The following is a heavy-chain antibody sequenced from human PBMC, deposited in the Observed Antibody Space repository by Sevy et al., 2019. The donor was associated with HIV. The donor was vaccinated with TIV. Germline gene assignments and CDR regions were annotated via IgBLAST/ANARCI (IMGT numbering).Heavy chain of an antibody. V-gene: IGHV1-18*01. D-gene: IGHD3-22*01. Sequence: ASVKVSCKASGYTFTRYGISWVRQAPGHGLEWMGWISAYNDYTNYVQKLQGRVTMTTDTSTSIAYLELRSLRSDDTAVYYCARDRNNYDSSGYPKGMDVWGQGTTVTVSS. CDR3: ARDRNNYDSSGYPKGMDV. CDR1: GYTFTRYG. J-gene: IGHJ6*02. CDR2: ISAYNDYT.